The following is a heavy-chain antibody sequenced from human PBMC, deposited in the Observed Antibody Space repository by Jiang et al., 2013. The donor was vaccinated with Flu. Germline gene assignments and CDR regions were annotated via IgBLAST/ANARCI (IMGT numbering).Heavy chain of an antibody. Sequence: SGAEVKKPGASVKVSCKASGYTFTGQYIHWVRQAPGQGLEWMGRINPNSGGTTYAQNFQGRVTMTRDTSVSTAYMELTRLRSDDTVVYYCAREFRRGLSVLDYWGQGTLVTVSS. D-gene: IGHD2-15*01. V-gene: IGHV1-2*05. CDR3: AREFRRGLSVLDY. CDR1: GYTFTGQY. J-gene: IGHJ4*02. CDR2: INPNSGGT.